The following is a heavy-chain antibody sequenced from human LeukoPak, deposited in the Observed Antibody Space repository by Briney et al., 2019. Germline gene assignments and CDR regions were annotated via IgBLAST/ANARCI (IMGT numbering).Heavy chain of an antibody. D-gene: IGHD2-15*01. J-gene: IGHJ6*02. V-gene: IGHV1-69*01. CDR2: IIPMFGTA. Sequence: SVKVSCKASGGTFSSCAISWVRQAPGQGLEWMGGIIPMFGTANYAQKFQGRVTNTADESTSTAYMELSSLRSEDTAVYYCARGVLVEDFTYYYYGMDARGQGTTVTVSS. CDR3: ARGVLVEDFTYYYYGMDA. CDR1: GGTFSSCA.